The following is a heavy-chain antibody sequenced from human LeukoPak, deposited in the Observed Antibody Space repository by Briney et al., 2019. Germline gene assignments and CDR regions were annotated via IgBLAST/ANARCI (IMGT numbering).Heavy chain of an antibody. CDR2: IIGSGGST. D-gene: IGHD6-19*01. Sequence: PGGSLRLSCAASGFPFISYAMSWVRQAPGKGLEWVSAIIGSGGSTYYADSGKGRFTISRGNSKNTLYLQMNSPRAEDTAVYYCAKGDQGYSSGWIFDYWGQGTLVTVSS. V-gene: IGHV3-23*01. CDR3: AKGDQGYSSGWIFDY. CDR1: GFPFISYA. J-gene: IGHJ4*02.